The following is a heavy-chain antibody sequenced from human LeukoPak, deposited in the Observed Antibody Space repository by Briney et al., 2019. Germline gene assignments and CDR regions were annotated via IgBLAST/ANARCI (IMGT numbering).Heavy chain of an antibody. Sequence: GGSLRLSCAASGFTFSSYAMHWVRQAPGKGLEWVAVISYDGSNKHYADSVKGRFTISRDNSKNTLYLQMNSLRAEDTAVYYCASCSSPWSYYYYMDVWGKGTTVTVSS. CDR3: ASCSSPWSYYYYMDV. D-gene: IGHD6-6*01. V-gene: IGHV3-30*04. CDR2: ISYDGSNK. CDR1: GFTFSSYA. J-gene: IGHJ6*03.